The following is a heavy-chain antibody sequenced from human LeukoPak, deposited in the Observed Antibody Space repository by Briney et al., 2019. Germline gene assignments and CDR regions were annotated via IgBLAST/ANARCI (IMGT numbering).Heavy chain of an antibody. J-gene: IGHJ4*02. Sequence: SETLSLTCTVSGDSISRSTYYWAWIRQPPGKGLEWIGSVYYGRSPYYNPSLESRATISVDTSKNHFSLKMSSVTAADTAVYYCARSSGTGTFSYWGQGTLATVSS. D-gene: IGHD6-19*01. CDR2: VYYGRSP. CDR1: GDSISRSTYY. CDR3: ARSSGTGTFSY. V-gene: IGHV4-39*02.